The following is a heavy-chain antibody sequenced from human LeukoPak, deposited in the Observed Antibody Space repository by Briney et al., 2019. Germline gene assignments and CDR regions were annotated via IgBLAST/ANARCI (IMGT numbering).Heavy chain of an antibody. CDR2: INPSGGST. Sequence: GASVKVTCKASGYTFTSYGISWVRQAPGQGLEWMGIINPSGGSTSYAQKFQGRVTMTRDTSTSTVYMELSSLRSEDTAVYYCARNIVVVPAAHYYYYYGMDVWGQGATVTVSS. V-gene: IGHV1-46*01. J-gene: IGHJ6*02. D-gene: IGHD2-2*01. CDR3: ARNIVVVPAAHYYYYYGMDV. CDR1: GYTFTSYG.